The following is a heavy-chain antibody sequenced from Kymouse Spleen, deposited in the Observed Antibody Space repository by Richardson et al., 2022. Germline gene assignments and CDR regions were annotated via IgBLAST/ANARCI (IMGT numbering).Heavy chain of an antibody. Sequence: QLQLQESGPGLVKPSETLSLTCTVSGGSISSSSYYWGWIRQPPGKGLEWIGSIYYSGSTYYNPSLKSRVTISVDTSKNQFSLKLSSVTAADTAVYYCARKFWSGYRGTFDYWGQGTLVTVSS. CDR1: GGSISSSSYY. V-gene: IGHV4-39*01. CDR3: ARKFWSGYRGTFDY. CDR2: IYYSGST. J-gene: IGHJ4*02. D-gene: IGHD3-3*01.